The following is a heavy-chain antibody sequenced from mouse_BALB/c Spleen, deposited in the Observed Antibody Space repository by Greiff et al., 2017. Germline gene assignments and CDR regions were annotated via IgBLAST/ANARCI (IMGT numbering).Heavy chain of an antibody. V-gene: IGHV1-7*01. CDR3: ARSAYYGNTHYAMDD. CDR1: GYTFTSYW. D-gene: IGHD2-10*01. CDR2: INPSTGYT. J-gene: IGHJ4*01. Sequence: VMLVESGAELAKPGASVKMSCKASGYTFTSYWMHWVKQRPGQGLEWIGYINPSTGYTEYNQKFKDKATLTADKSSSTAYMQLSSLTSEDSAVYYCARSAYYGNTHYAMDDWGEGTSGTVSS.